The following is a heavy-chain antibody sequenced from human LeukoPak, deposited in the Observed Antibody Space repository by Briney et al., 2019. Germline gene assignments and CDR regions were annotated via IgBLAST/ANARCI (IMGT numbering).Heavy chain of an antibody. CDR1: GFTFSSYW. CDR2: IKEDGGEI. D-gene: IGHD5-12*01. J-gene: IGHJ6*02. V-gene: IGHV3-7*03. Sequence: GGSLRLSCAASGFTFSSYWMSWVRQAPGKGLEWVANIKEDGGEIHFVDSMKGRFTISRDNAKNSLFLQMNSLRADDTAVYYCSKGGGYVRMDVWGQGTTVTVSS. CDR3: SKGGGYVRMDV.